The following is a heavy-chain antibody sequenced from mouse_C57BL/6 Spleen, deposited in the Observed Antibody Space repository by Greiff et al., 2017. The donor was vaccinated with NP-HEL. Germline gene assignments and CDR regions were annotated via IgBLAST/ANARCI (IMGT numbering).Heavy chain of an antibody. D-gene: IGHD2-4*01. V-gene: IGHV1-64*01. CDR2: IHPNSGST. CDR3: ARDGDYDGYAMDY. Sequence: VQLQQSGAELVKPGASVKLSCKASGYTFTSYWMHWVKQRPGQGLEWIGMIHPNSGSTNYNEKFKSKATLTVDKSSSTAYMQLSSLTSEDSAVYYCARDGDYDGYAMDYWGQGTSVTVSS. CDR1: GYTFTSYW. J-gene: IGHJ4*01.